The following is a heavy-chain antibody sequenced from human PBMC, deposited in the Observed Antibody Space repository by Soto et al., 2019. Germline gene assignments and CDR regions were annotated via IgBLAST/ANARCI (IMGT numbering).Heavy chain of an antibody. D-gene: IGHD3-3*01. CDR1: GFTFSSYS. CDR3: ARDGTIFGVVMPYYFDY. Sequence: GGSLRLSCAASGFTFSSYSMNWVRQAPGKGLEWVSSISSSSSYIYYADSVKGRFTISRDNVKNSLYLQMNSLRAEDTAVYYCARDGTIFGVVMPYYFDYWGQGTLVTVS. CDR2: ISSSSSYI. V-gene: IGHV3-21*01. J-gene: IGHJ4*02.